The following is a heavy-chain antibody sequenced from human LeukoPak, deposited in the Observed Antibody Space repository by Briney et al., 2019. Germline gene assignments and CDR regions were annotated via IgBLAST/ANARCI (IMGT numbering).Heavy chain of an antibody. D-gene: IGHD1-26*01. J-gene: IGHJ4*02. V-gene: IGHV1-69*13. CDR3: ARDHVSDGAFDY. CDR1: GYTFTSYY. Sequence: SVKVSCKASGYTFTSYYMHRVRQAPGQGLEWMGGIIPIFGTANYAQKFQGRVTITADESTSTAYMELSSLRSEDTAVYYCARDHVSDGAFDYWGQGTLVTVSS. CDR2: IIPIFGTA.